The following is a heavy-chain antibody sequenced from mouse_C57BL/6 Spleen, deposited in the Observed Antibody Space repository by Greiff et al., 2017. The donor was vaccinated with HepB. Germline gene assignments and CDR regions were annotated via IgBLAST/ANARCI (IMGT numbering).Heavy chain of an antibody. CDR2: IDPNSGGT. Sequence: VKLQQPGAELVKPGASVKLSCKASGYTFTSYWMHWVKQRPGRGLEWIGRIDPNSGGTKYNEKFKSKATLTVDKPSSTAYMQLSSLSSEDSAVYYCARNYGSSYHYAMDYWGQGTSVTVSS. J-gene: IGHJ4*01. CDR3: ARNYGSSYHYAMDY. D-gene: IGHD1-1*01. CDR1: GYTFTSYW. V-gene: IGHV1-72*01.